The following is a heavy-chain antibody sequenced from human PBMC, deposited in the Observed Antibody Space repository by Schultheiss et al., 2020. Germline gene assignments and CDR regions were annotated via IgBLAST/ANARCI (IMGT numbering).Heavy chain of an antibody. CDR2: IYHSGST. CDR1: GGSISSYY. V-gene: IGHV4-59*12. J-gene: IGHJ6*02. CDR3: AGATYYDFWSGYGVGYYGMDV. D-gene: IGHD3-3*01. Sequence: SETLSLTCTVSGGSISSYYWSWIRQPPGKGLEWIGEIYHSGSTNYNPSLKSRVTISVDTSKNQFSLKLSSVTAADTAVYYCAGATYYDFWSGYGVGYYGMDVWGQGTTVTVSS.